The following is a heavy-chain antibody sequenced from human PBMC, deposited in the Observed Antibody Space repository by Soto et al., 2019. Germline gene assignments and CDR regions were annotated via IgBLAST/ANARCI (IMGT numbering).Heavy chain of an antibody. CDR2: IYYSGST. CDR1: GGSISSSSYY. Sequence: SETLSLTCTVSGGSISSSSYYWGWIRQPPGKGLEWIGSIYYSGSTYYNPSLKSRVTISVDTSKNQFSLKLSSVTAADTAVYYCAGEEDRYYGSGSYSIDYYGMDVWGQGTTVTVSS. CDR3: AGEEDRYYGSGSYSIDYYGMDV. V-gene: IGHV4-39*01. D-gene: IGHD3-10*01. J-gene: IGHJ6*02.